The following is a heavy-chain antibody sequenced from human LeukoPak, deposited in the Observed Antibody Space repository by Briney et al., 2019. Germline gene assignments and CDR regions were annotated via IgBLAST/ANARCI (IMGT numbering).Heavy chain of an antibody. Sequence: GGSLRLSCAASGFTFSSYWMSWVRQAPGKGLEWVANIKQDGSEKYYVDSVKGRFTISRDNAKNSLYLQMNSLRAEDTAVYYCARTPGIAAAGTNYWGQGTLVTVSS. V-gene: IGHV3-7*01. CDR1: GFTFSSYW. D-gene: IGHD6-13*01. J-gene: IGHJ4*02. CDR3: ARTPGIAAAGTNY. CDR2: IKQDGSEK.